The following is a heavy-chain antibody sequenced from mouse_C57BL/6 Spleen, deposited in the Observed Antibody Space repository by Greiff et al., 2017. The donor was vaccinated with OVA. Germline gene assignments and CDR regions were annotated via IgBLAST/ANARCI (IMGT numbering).Heavy chain of an antibody. CDR3: ARHEDYCGSRSLFDY. CDR1: GFTFSSYG. J-gene: IGHJ2*01. CDR2: ISSGGSYT. V-gene: IGHV5-6*01. D-gene: IGHD1-1*01. Sequence: EVKLVESGGDLVKPGGSLKLSCAASGFTFSSYGMSWVRQTPDKRLEWVATISSGGSYTYYPDSVKGRFTISRDNAKNTLYLQMSSLKSEDTAMYYCARHEDYCGSRSLFDYWGQGTTLTVSS.